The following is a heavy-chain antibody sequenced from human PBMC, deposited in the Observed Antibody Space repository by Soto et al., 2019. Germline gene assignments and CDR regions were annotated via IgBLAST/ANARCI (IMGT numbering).Heavy chain of an antibody. D-gene: IGHD5-12*01. CDR1: GFTFTNYW. CDR2: LKTDGSET. V-gene: IGHV3-7*01. Sequence: EVQLVESGGGLVQPGGSLRLSCVASGFTFTNYWMSWVRQAPGKGLEWVANLKTDGSETYYVESVKGRFTISRDNAKDSLFLQLNGRRGEDTAVCYCAQGRWLDDYWGQGTLVTVSS. J-gene: IGHJ4*02. CDR3: AQGRWLDDY.